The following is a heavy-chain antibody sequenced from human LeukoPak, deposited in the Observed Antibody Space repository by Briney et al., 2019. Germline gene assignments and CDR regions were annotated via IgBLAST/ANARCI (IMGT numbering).Heavy chain of an antibody. J-gene: IGHJ6*02. CDR3: ARLLRSYYYYYGMDV. CDR2: IDPSDSYT. CDR1: GYGFTSYW. V-gene: IGHV5-10-1*01. D-gene: IGHD3-16*01. Sequence: GESLKISCKGSGYGFTSYWISWVRQMPGKGLEWMGRIDPSDSYTNYSPSFQGHVTISADKSISTAYLQWSSLKASDTAMYYCARLLRSYYYYYGMDVWGQGTTVTVSS.